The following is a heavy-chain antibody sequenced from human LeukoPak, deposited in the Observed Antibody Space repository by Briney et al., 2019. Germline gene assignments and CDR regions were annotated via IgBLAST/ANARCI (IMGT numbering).Heavy chain of an antibody. V-gene: IGHV4-59*01. J-gene: IGHJ4*02. CDR2: IYNSGNT. Sequence: SSETPSLTCNVSGDSISNYYWSWIRQPPGKGLEWIGYIYNSGNTNYNPSLKSRVTISEDTSKNQFSLKLSSVTAADTAVYYCARTVHYSSGWSPTYYFDYWGQGTLVTVSS. CDR1: GDSISNYY. D-gene: IGHD6-19*01. CDR3: ARTVHYSSGWSPTYYFDY.